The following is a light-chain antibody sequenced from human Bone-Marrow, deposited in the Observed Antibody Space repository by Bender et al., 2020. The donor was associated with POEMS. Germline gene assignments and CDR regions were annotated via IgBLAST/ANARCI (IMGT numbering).Light chain of an antibody. Sequence: QSALTQPPSVSGPPGQSVTISCTGTSSDVGGYSFVSWYQQHPGKAPKLIIYEVTKRPSGVPDRFSGSKSANTASLTVSGLQAEDEADYYCSSYAGSNNLLFGGGTKLTVL. CDR2: EVT. J-gene: IGLJ3*02. V-gene: IGLV2-8*01. CDR1: SSDVGGYSF. CDR3: SSYAGSNNLL.